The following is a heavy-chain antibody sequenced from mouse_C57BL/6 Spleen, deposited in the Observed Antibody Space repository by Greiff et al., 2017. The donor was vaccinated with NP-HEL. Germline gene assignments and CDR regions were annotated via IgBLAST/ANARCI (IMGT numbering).Heavy chain of an antibody. J-gene: IGHJ3*01. Sequence: QVQLQQPGAELVRPGTSVKLSCKASGYTFTSYWMHWVKQRPGQGLEWIGVIDPSDSYTNYNQKFKGKATLTVDTSSSTAYMQLSSLTSEDSAVYYCARRSSPAWFAYWGQGTLVTVSA. CDR3: ARRSSPAWFAY. CDR1: GYTFTSYW. CDR2: IDPSDSYT. D-gene: IGHD1-1*01. V-gene: IGHV1-59*01.